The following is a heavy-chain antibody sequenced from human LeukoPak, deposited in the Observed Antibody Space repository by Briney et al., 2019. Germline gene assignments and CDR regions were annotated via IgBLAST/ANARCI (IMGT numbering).Heavy chain of an antibody. CDR2: INPNSGGT. D-gene: IGHD6-19*01. J-gene: IGHJ4*02. V-gene: IGHV1-2*02. CDR3: ARENLDSSGWYPHFDY. CDR1: GYTFTGYY. Sequence: GASVKVSCKASGYTFTGYYMHWVRQAPGQGLEWMGWINPNSGGTNYAQKFQGRVTMTRDTSISTAYMELSRLRSDDTAVYYCARENLDSSGWYPHFDYWGQGTLVTVSS.